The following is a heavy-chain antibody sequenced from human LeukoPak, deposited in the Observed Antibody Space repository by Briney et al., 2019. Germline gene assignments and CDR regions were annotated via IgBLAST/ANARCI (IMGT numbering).Heavy chain of an antibody. D-gene: IGHD2-15*01. CDR2: IHPGDSDT. V-gene: IGHV5-51*01. Sequence: GESLKISCKGSGYSFTNSWIGWVRQMPGKGLEWMGIIHPGDSDTRYSPSFQGQVTISADKSISTAYLHWSSLKASDTAIYYCARGFCIGGSCYDAFDYWGQGTLVTVSS. CDR1: GYSFTNSW. CDR3: ARGFCIGGSCYDAFDY. J-gene: IGHJ4*02.